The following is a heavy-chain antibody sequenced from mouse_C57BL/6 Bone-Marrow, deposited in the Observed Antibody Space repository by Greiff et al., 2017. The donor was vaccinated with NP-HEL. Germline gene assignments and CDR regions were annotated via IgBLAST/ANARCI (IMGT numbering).Heavy chain of an antibody. CDR2: IRNKANGYTT. CDR3: ARYMVYFDV. CDR1: GFTFTDYY. V-gene: IGHV7-3*01. Sequence: EVQVVESGGGLVQPGGSLSLSCAASGFTFTDYYMSWVRQPPGKALEWLGFIRNKANGYTTEYSASVKGRFTISRDNSQSILYLQMNALRAEDSATYYCARYMVYFDVWGTGTTVTVSS. J-gene: IGHJ1*03.